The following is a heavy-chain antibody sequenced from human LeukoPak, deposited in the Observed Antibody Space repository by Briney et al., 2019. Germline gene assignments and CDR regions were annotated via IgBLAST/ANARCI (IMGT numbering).Heavy chain of an antibody. J-gene: IGHJ6*03. CDR2: ISSSSNYI. Sequence: GGSLRLSCAASGFTFSSYSMKWVRQAPGKGVEWVSSISSSSNYIYYADSVRGGFTISRDNSKNTLWLQMNSLKGEDTAVYYCAKTWRGRGYYGYGPSEYFYYMDVWGKGTTVTISS. CDR3: AKTWRGRGYYGYGPSEYFYYMDV. D-gene: IGHD3-10*01. V-gene: IGHV3-21*04. CDR1: GFTFSSYS.